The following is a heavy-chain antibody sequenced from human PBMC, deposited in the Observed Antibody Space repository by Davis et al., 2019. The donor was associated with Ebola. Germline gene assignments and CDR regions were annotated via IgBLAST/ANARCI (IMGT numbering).Heavy chain of an antibody. CDR2: ISYDGNNN. Sequence: GESLKISCAASAFTFSNYGMHWVRQAPGKGLEWVAVISYDGNNNYYADSVKVRFSISRDNSKNTLYLQMNSLRAEDSALYYCARDGEDYGENPPFYYYYYGMDVWGQGTTVTVSS. CDR1: AFTFSNYG. CDR3: ARDGEDYGENPPFYYYYYGMDV. V-gene: IGHV3-30*03. D-gene: IGHD4-17*01. J-gene: IGHJ6*02.